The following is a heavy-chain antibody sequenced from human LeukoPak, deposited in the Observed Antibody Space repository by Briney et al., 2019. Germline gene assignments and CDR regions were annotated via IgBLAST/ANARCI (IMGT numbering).Heavy chain of an antibody. J-gene: IGHJ4*02. D-gene: IGHD6-6*01. CDR1: GFTFDDYG. CDR2: INWNGGST. CDR3: ARYHVYSSSSGLGY. V-gene: IGHV3-20*04. Sequence: PGGSLRLSCAASGFTFDDYGMSCVRQAPGKGLEWVSGINWNGGSTGYADSVKGRFTISRDNAENSLYLQMNSLRAEDTALYYCARYHVYSSSSGLGYWGQGTLVTVSS.